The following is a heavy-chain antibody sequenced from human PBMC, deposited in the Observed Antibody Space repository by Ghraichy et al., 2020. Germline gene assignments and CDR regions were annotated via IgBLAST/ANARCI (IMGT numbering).Heavy chain of an antibody. J-gene: IGHJ2*01. Sequence: SETLSLTCAVYGGSFSGYYWSWIRQPPGKGLEWIGEINHSGSTNYNPSLKSRVTISVDTSKNQFSLKLSSVTAADTAVYYCARCLPWYFDLWGRGTLVTVSS. CDR1: GGSFSGYY. CDR2: INHSGST. CDR3: ARCLPWYFDL. V-gene: IGHV4-34*01. D-gene: IGHD5/OR15-5a*01.